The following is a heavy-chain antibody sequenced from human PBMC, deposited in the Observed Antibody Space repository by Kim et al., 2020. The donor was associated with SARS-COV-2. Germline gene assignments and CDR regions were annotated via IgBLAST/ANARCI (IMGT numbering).Heavy chain of an antibody. Sequence: ASVKVSCKVSGYTLTELSMHWVRQAPGKGLEWMGGFDPEDGATIYAQKFQGRVTMTEDTSTDTAYMELSSLRSEDTAVYYCATAIAVAGTTIYYYYGMDVWGQGTTVTVSS. CDR1: GYTLTELS. CDR2: FDPEDGAT. J-gene: IGHJ6*02. V-gene: IGHV1-24*01. D-gene: IGHD6-19*01. CDR3: ATAIAVAGTTIYYYYGMDV.